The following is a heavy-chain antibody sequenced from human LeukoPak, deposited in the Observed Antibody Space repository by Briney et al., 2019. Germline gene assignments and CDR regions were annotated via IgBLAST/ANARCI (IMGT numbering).Heavy chain of an antibody. CDR1: GYTFTSHS. CDR3: GRDPKLGIRGYTYGYIDY. J-gene: IGHJ4*02. D-gene: IGHD5-18*01. CDR2: INTNTGNP. V-gene: IGHV7-4-1*02. Sequence: GASVTVSCKTSGYTFTSHSISWVRQAPGQGLEWMGWINTNTGNPTYAQGFTGRYVFSLDTSVSTAYLQISGLKADDTAVYYCGRDPKLGIRGYTYGYIDYWGQGTLVTVSS.